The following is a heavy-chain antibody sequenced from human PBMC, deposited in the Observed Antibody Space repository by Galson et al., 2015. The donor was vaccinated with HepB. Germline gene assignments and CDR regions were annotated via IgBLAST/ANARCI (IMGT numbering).Heavy chain of an antibody. J-gene: IGHJ5*01. CDR3: AKGYGLFES. CDR1: GFTFSTHA. V-gene: IGHV3-23*01. Sequence: SLRLSFAASGFTFSTHAMTWARQVPGTGLEWLSTIRGGGTRTSYTDSVKGRFTISRANSKNTLYLQMRTLGAEDAAVYYCAKGYGLFESWGQGVLVTVSS. CDR2: IRGGGTRT. D-gene: IGHD4-17*01.